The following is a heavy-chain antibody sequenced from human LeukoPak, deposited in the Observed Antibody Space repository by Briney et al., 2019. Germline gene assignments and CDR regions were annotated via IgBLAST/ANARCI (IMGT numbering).Heavy chain of an antibody. CDR2: IYYTGST. J-gene: IGHJ5*02. V-gene: IGHV4-39*07. CDR3: ARVRSVWAATPYWFDP. Sequence: PSEALSLTCTVSGGSINSENYYWGWIRQPPGKGPEWIGNIYYTGSTYYNPSLKSRVTISLATSKNQFSLRLISVTAADTALYYCARVRSVWAATPYWFDPWGQGTLVTVSS. CDR1: GGSINSENYY. D-gene: IGHD2-15*01.